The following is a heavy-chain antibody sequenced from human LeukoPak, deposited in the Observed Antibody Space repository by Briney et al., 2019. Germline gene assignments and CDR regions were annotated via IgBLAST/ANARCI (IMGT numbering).Heavy chain of an antibody. V-gene: IGHV3-23*01. J-gene: IGHJ4*02. CDR1: GFTFSSYA. CDR3: AKPRRKDYYGSGSYLPYYFDY. CDR2: ISGSGGNT. D-gene: IGHD3-10*01. Sequence: GGSLRLSCAASGFTFSSYAMSWVRQAPGKGLEWVSAISGSGGNTYYADSVKGRLTISRDNSKNTLYLQMNSLRAEDTAVYYCAKPRRKDYYGSGSYLPYYFDYWGQGTLVTVSS.